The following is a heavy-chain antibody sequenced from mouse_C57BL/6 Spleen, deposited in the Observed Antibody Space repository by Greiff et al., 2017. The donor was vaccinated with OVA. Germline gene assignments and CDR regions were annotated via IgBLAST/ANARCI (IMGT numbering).Heavy chain of an antibody. CDR3: ARGWFAY. CDR2: ISDGGSYT. Sequence: EVQLQQSGGGLVKPGGSLKLSCAASGFTFSSYAMSWVRQTPEKRLEWVATISDGGSYTYYPDNVKGRFTISRDNAKNNLYLQMSHLKSEDTAMYYCARGWFAYWGQGTLVTVSA. V-gene: IGHV5-4*01. CDR1: GFTFSSYA. J-gene: IGHJ3*01.